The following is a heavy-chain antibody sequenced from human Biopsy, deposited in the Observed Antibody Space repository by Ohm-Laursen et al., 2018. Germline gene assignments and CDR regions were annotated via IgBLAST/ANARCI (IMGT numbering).Heavy chain of an antibody. CDR1: SYTFTDYN. D-gene: IGHD2-8*01. Sequence: ASVKVSCNASSYTFTDYNIHWMRQAPGQGLEWLGSINRKTGATNYAQKFQGTVTMTRDTSISTVYLELGSLRSADTAIYYCARDPLNGHKHFDYWGQGSLVTVSS. CDR3: ARDPLNGHKHFDY. V-gene: IGHV1-2*02. CDR2: INRKTGAT. J-gene: IGHJ4*02.